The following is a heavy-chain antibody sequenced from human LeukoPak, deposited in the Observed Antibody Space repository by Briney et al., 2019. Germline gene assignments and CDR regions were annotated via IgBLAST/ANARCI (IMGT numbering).Heavy chain of an antibody. Sequence: PSETLSLTCTVSGGSISSYYWNWIRQPPGKGLEWIGYIYYSGSTNYNPSLKSRVTISVDTSKNQFSLKLSSVTAADTAVYYCARTYSSGWYYYYYGMDVWGQGTTVTVSS. CDR2: IYYSGST. J-gene: IGHJ6*02. CDR3: ARTYSSGWYYYYYGMDV. D-gene: IGHD6-19*01. CDR1: GGSISSYY. V-gene: IGHV4-59*01.